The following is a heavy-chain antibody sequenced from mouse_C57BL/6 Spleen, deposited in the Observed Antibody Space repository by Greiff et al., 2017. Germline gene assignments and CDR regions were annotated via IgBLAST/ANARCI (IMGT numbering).Heavy chain of an antibody. J-gene: IGHJ4*01. CDR1: GFTFSDYG. D-gene: IGHD1-1*01. V-gene: IGHV5-17*01. Sequence: EVQLQESGGGLVKPGGSLKLSCAASGFTFSDYGMHWVRQAPEKGLEWVAYISSGSSTIYYADTVKGRFTISRDNAKNTLFLQMTSLRSEDTAMYYCARTGYGKNYAMDYWGQGTSVTVSS. CDR2: ISSGSSTI. CDR3: ARTGYGKNYAMDY.